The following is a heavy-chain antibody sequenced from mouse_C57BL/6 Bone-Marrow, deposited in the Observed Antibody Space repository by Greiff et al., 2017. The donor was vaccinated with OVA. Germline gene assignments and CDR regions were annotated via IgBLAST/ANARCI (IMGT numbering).Heavy chain of an antibody. V-gene: IGHV1-22*01. CDR1: GYTFTDYN. CDR3: ASYYGSSPWFAY. Sequence: EVQRVASGPELVKPWASVKMSCKASGYTFTDYNMHWVQQSHGTSLAWIGYINPNNGGTSYNQKFKGKATLTVNKSSSTAYMELRSLTSEDSAVYYCASYYGSSPWFAYWGQGTLVTVSA. CDR2: INPNNGGT. D-gene: IGHD1-1*01. J-gene: IGHJ3*01.